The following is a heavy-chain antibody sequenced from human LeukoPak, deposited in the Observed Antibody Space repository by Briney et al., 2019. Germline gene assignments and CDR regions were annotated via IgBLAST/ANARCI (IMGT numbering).Heavy chain of an antibody. Sequence: GGSLRLSCAASGFTFSSYSMNWVRQAPGKGLEWVSSISSSSSYIYYADSVKGRFTISRDNAKNSLYLQMNSLRAEDTAVYYCARAHSGSYTVFGYWGQGTLVTVSS. J-gene: IGHJ4*02. D-gene: IGHD1-26*01. V-gene: IGHV3-21*01. CDR1: GFTFSSYS. CDR3: ARAHSGSYTVFGY. CDR2: ISSSSSYI.